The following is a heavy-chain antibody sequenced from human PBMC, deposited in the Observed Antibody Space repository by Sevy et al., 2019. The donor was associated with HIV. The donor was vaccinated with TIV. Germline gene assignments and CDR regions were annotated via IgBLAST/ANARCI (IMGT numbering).Heavy chain of an antibody. CDR2: IIPIFGTA. Sequence: ASGKVSCKASGGTFSSYAISWVRQAPGQGLEWMGGIIPIFGTANYAQKFQGRVTITADKSRSTAYMELSSLRSEDTAVYYCARGGGAAAGTSYAYWGQRTLVTVSS. D-gene: IGHD6-13*01. CDR3: ARGGGAAAGTSYAY. CDR1: GGTFSSYA. J-gene: IGHJ4*02. V-gene: IGHV1-69*06.